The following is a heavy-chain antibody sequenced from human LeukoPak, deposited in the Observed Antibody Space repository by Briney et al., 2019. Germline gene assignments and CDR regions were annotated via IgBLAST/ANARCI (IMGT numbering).Heavy chain of an antibody. V-gene: IGHV4-34*01. CDR2: INHSGST. Sequence: SETLSLTCAVYGGSFSGYYWSWIRQPPGKGLEWIGEINHSGSTNYNPSLKGRVTISVDTSKNQFSLKLSSVTAADTAVYYCARVGGRNWFDPWGQGTLVTVSS. CDR1: GGSFSGYY. J-gene: IGHJ5*02. D-gene: IGHD2-15*01. CDR3: ARVGGRNWFDP.